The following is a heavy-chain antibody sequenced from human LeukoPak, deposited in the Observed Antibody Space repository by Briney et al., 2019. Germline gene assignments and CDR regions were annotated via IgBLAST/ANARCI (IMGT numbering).Heavy chain of an antibody. CDR1: GGSVSSGSYY. Sequence: PSETLSLTCTVSGGSVSSGSYYWSWIRRPPGKGLEWIGYIYYSGSTNYNPSLKSRVTISVDTSKNQFSLKLSSVTAADTAVYYCARAYYDILTGYYPHWFDPWGQGTLVTVSS. V-gene: IGHV4-61*01. CDR2: IYYSGST. D-gene: IGHD3-9*01. J-gene: IGHJ5*02. CDR3: ARAYYDILTGYYPHWFDP.